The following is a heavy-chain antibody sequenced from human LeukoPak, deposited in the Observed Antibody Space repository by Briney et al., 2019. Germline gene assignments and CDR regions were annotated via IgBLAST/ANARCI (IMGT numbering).Heavy chain of an antibody. Sequence: GEFLKISCKGSGYSFTSYWIGWVRQMPGKGLEWMGIIYPGDSDTRYSPSFQGQVTISADKSISTAYLQWSSLKASDTAMYYCARPGYCSGGSCPYYFDYWGQGTLVTVSS. V-gene: IGHV5-51*01. CDR3: ARPGYCSGGSCPYYFDY. D-gene: IGHD2-15*01. CDR1: GYSFTSYW. J-gene: IGHJ4*02. CDR2: IYPGDSDT.